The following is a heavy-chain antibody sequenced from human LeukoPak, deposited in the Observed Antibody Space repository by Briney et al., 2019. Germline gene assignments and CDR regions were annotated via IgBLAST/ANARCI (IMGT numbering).Heavy chain of an antibody. CDR2: IYYSGST. CDR3: ARANTIFGVVIRPFDY. D-gene: IGHD3-3*01. V-gene: IGHV4-31*03. Sequence: SETLSLTCTVSGGSISSSSYYWGWIRQHPGKGLEWIGYIYYSGSTYYNPSLKSRVTISVDTSKNQFSLKLSSVTAADTAVYYCARANTIFGVVIRPFDYWGQGTLVTVSS. CDR1: GGSISSSSYY. J-gene: IGHJ4*02.